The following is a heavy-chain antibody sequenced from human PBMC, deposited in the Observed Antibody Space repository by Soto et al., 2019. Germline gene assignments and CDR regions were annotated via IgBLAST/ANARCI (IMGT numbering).Heavy chain of an antibody. J-gene: IGHJ3*02. CDR3: APGGDVGAAISAAFDM. D-gene: IGHD2-21*01. V-gene: IGHV1-46*04. Sequence: QVQLVQSGAEVKKPGASVKISCTASGYTVTTHYMHWVRQAPGRGLAWVGAINPGSGAAKYTQTLQAIITMTIDTSTNRASMEMSSLTCEDTSVCYCAPGGDVGAAISAAFDMWGHGAVVTVSS. CDR1: GYTVTTHY. CDR2: INPGSGAA.